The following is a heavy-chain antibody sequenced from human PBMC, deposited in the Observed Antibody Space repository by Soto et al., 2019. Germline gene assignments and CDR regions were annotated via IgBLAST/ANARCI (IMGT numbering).Heavy chain of an antibody. CDR2: IYYSGST. J-gene: IGHJ4*02. CDR3: ARALLWFGDPSFDY. V-gene: IGHV4-39*01. Sequence: SETLSLTCTVSGGSISSSSYYWGWIRQPPGKGLEWIGSIYYSGSTYYNPSLKSRVTISVDTSKNQFSLKLSSVTAADTAVYYCARALLWFGDPSFDYWGQGTLVTVSS. D-gene: IGHD3-10*01. CDR1: GGSISSSSYY.